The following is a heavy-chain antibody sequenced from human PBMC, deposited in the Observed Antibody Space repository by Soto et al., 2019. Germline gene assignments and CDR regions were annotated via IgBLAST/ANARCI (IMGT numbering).Heavy chain of an antibody. CDR2: IFYSGYT. D-gene: IGHD5-12*01. Sequence: QVQLQESGPGLVKPSETLSLTCTVSGGSISSYYWSWIRQPPGKGLEWIGYIFYSGYTNYNPSLKSRVTISVDTSRNQFSLKLTSVTAADTAVYYCARYQVATDAFDIWGQETLVTVSS. V-gene: IGHV4-59*01. J-gene: IGHJ3*02. CDR3: ARYQVATDAFDI. CDR1: GGSISSYY.